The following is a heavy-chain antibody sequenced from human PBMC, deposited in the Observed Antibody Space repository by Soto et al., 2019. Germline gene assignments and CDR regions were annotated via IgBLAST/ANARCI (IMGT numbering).Heavy chain of an antibody. V-gene: IGHV3-72*01. D-gene: IGHD1-26*01. CDR2: TRNKVNSYTT. J-gene: IGHJ4*02. Sequence: GGSLRLSCAASGFTFSDHYMEWVRQAPGKGLEWVGRTRNKVNSYTTEYAASVRGRFTISRDDSKTSLYLQMNSLKTEDTALYYCATGTVGAMDYWGQGTLVTVSS. CDR3: ATGTVGAMDY. CDR1: GFTFSDHY.